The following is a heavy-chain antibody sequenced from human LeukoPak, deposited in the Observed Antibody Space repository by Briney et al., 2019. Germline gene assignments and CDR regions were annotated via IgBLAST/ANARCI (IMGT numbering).Heavy chain of an antibody. V-gene: IGHV3-43*01. Sequence: GGSLRLSCAASGFMFDEYVMHWVRQAPGKGLEWVSVISWDSSLIYYADSVKGRFTISRDNSKNSLYLQMNRLTTEDTALYYCAKGSDYVWGTYRYGMDAWGKGTTVTVSS. CDR1: GFMFDEYV. D-gene: IGHD3-16*02. J-gene: IGHJ6*03. CDR3: AKGSDYVWGTYRYGMDA. CDR2: ISWDSSLI.